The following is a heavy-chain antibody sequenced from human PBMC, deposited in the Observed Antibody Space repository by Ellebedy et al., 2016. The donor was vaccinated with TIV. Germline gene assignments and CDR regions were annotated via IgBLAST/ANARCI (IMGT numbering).Heavy chain of an antibody. D-gene: IGHD3-10*01. V-gene: IGHV4-34*01. Sequence: GSLRLSXAVYGGSFSGYYWSWIRQPPGKGLEWIGEINHSGSTNYNPSLKSRVTISVDTSKNQFSLKLSSVAAADTAVYYCARRGGGRITMVRGVNGMDVWGQGTTVTVSS. CDR3: ARRGGGRITMVRGVNGMDV. CDR1: GGSFSGYY. J-gene: IGHJ6*02. CDR2: INHSGST.